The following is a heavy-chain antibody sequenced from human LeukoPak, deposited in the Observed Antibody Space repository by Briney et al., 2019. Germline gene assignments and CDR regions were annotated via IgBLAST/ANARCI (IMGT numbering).Heavy chain of an antibody. CDR3: AGTAISIRFDN. J-gene: IGHJ1*01. Sequence: PSETLSLTCTVSGGSIRSHYWSWLRQPPGKGLEWIGYIYYSGSTNYNPSLKSRVTISVDTSKNQFSMKLTSVTAADTAVYYCAGTAISIRFDNWGQGTLVTVSS. D-gene: IGHD2-21*02. CDR1: GGSIRSHY. V-gene: IGHV4-59*11. CDR2: IYYSGST.